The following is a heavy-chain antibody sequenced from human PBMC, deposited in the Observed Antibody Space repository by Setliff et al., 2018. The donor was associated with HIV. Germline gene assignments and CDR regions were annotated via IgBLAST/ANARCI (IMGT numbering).Heavy chain of an antibody. V-gene: IGHV4-4*08. Sequence: SETLSLTCTVSGGSISSYYWSWIRQPPGKGLEWIGSIYTSGSTNYNPSLKSRLTISLDTKNQFSLKLSSVTAADTAVYYCARDTGGGGFPMDVWGKGTTVTVSS. CDR2: IYTSGST. D-gene: IGHD2-15*01. J-gene: IGHJ6*03. CDR3: ARDTGGGGFPMDV. CDR1: GGSISSYY.